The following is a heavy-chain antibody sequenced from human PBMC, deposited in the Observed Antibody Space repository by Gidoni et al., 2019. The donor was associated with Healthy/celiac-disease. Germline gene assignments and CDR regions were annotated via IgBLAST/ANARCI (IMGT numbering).Heavy chain of an antibody. D-gene: IGHD6-13*01. V-gene: IGHV4-39*01. Sequence: QLQLQESGPGLVKPSETLSLTCTVSGGSISSSSYYWGWIRQPPGKGLEWIGSICYSGSTYYNPSLKSRVTISVDTSKNQFSLKLSSVTAADTAVYYCARHRGSSWYGEDYWGQGTLVTVSS. CDR1: GGSISSSSYY. CDR3: ARHRGSSWYGEDY. J-gene: IGHJ4*02. CDR2: ICYSGST.